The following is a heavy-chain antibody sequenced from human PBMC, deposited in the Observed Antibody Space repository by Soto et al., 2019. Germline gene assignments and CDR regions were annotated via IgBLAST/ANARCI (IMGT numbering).Heavy chain of an antibody. CDR3: VIECTVGTIPGCMHV. CDR2: VYYNGNT. CDR1: GGSISGSSYY. V-gene: IGHV4-39*02. Sequence: PSETLSLTCTVPGGSISGSSYYWGWFRQHPGKGLEWSGSVYYNGNTYYDRSLKSRVPISVDTSRNQFSLKLSSVTAADTAVYYCVIECTVGTIPGCMHVWGQGTTLTVS. D-gene: IGHD5-12*01. J-gene: IGHJ6*02.